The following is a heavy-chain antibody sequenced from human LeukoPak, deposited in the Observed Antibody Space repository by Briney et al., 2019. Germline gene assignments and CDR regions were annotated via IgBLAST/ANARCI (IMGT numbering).Heavy chain of an antibody. CDR3: AKDPGYSYGYAFDI. D-gene: IGHD5-18*01. CDR2: IWYGGSNI. Sequence: PGRSLRLSCAASGFTFSSYGMHWVRQAPGKGLEWVAVIWYGGSNIYYADSVKGRFTISRDNSKNTLYLQMNSLRAEDTAVYYCAKDPGYSYGYAFDIWGQGTMVTVSS. CDR1: GFTFSSYG. V-gene: IGHV3-30*18. J-gene: IGHJ3*02.